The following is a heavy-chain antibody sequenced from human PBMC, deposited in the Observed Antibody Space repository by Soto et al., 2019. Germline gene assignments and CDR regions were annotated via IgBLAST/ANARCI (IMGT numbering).Heavy chain of an antibody. J-gene: IGHJ6*02. V-gene: IGHV3-13*01. CDR1: GFTFSSYD. CDR3: ARAPGIAVAGYYYYYGMDV. Sequence: GSLRLSCAASGFTFSSYDMHWVRQATGKGLEWVSAIGTAGDTYYPGSVKGRFTISRENAKNSLYLQMNSLRAEDTAVYYCARAPGIAVAGYYYYYGMDVWGQGT. D-gene: IGHD6-19*01. CDR2: IGTAGDT.